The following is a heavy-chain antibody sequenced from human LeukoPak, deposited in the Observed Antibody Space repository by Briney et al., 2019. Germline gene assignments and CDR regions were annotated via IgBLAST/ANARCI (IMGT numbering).Heavy chain of an antibody. J-gene: IGHJ4*02. Sequence: GGSLRLSCAASGFTFSSYDMDWDRQAPGKGLEWVAVISYDGSNKYYADSVKGRFTISRDNSKNTLYLQMNSLRSDDTAVYYCARDSRFGEYHFDYWGQGTLVTVSS. CDR3: ARDSRFGEYHFDY. CDR2: ISYDGSNK. CDR1: GFTFSSYD. D-gene: IGHD3-10*01. V-gene: IGHV3-30*04.